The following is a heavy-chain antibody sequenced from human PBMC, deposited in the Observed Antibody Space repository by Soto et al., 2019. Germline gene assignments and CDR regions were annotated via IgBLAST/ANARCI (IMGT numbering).Heavy chain of an antibody. CDR3: ARSPLTIAAADDAFDI. D-gene: IGHD6-13*01. Sequence: GESLKISCNGSGYSFTSYWIGWVRQMPGKGLEWMGIIYPGDSDTRYSPSFQGQVTISADKSISTAYLQWSSLKASDTAMYYCARSPLTIAAADDAFDIWGQGTMVTVSS. V-gene: IGHV5-51*01. J-gene: IGHJ3*02. CDR2: IYPGDSDT. CDR1: GYSFTSYW.